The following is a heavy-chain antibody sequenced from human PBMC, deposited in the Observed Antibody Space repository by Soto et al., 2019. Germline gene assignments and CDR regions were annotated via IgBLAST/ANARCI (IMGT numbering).Heavy chain of an antibody. J-gene: IGHJ5*02. V-gene: IGHV4-39*02. CDR3: ARGSTWKERDSFNP. D-gene: IGHD6-13*01. Sequence: QLLLQESGPGLVKPSETLSLTCTVSGDFVSNSGYYWGWIRQSPGKRLEWIGSVSFSGSKYYHPSIRSRVTCFVNTSKTLISQKLSYVTAAAKAVYNCARGSTWKERDSFNPWGQG. CDR1: GDFVSNSGYY. CDR2: VSFSGSK.